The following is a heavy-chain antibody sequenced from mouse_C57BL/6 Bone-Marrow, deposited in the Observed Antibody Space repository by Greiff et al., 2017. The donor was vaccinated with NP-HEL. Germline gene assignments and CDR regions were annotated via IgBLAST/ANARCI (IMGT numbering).Heavy chain of an antibody. J-gene: IGHJ2*01. V-gene: IGHV1-53*01. Sequence: QVQLQQPGTELVKPGASVKLSCKASGYTFTSYWMHWVKQRPGQGLEWIGNINPSNGGTNYNEKFKSKATLTVDKSSSTAYMQLSSLTSEDSAAYDCARGGILYDYDGYWGQGTTLTVSS. CDR3: ARGGILYDYDGY. D-gene: IGHD2-4*01. CDR2: INPSNGGT. CDR1: GYTFTSYW.